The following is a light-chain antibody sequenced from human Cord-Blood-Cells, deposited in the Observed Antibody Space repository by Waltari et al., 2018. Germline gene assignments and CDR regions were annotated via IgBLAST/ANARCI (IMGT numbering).Light chain of an antibody. CDR1: SSDVGGYNY. Sequence: QSALTQPASVSGSPGQSITISCTGTSSDVGGYNYVSWYQQHPGKAPKLMICDVGKRPSGVFNRFPGAKSGNTASLTISGLQAEDEADYYCSSYTSSSTRVFGGGTKLAVL. J-gene: IGLJ3*02. CDR2: DVG. V-gene: IGLV2-14*01. CDR3: SSYTSSSTRV.